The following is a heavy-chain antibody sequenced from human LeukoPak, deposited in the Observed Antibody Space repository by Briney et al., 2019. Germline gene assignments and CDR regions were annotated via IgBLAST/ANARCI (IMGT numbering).Heavy chain of an antibody. CDR1: GGSISSSNW. V-gene: IGHV4-4*02. CDR2: IYHSGST. D-gene: IGHD2-2*01. CDR3: ARGPVGVVVPAAPFDY. Sequence: SETLSLTCAVSGGSISSSNWWSWVRQPPGKGLEWIGEIYHSGSTNYNPSLKSRVTISVDKSKNQFSLKLSSVTAADTAVYYCARGPVGVVVPAAPFDYWGQGTLVTVSS. J-gene: IGHJ4*02.